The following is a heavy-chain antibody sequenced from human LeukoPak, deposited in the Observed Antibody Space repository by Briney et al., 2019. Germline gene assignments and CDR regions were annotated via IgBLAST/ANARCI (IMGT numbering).Heavy chain of an antibody. D-gene: IGHD3-22*01. J-gene: IGHJ5*02. CDR1: GGSFSGYY. CDR3: ALMRWYYYDSSGYYLNWFDP. CDR2: IYYSGST. V-gene: IGHV4-59*01. Sequence: SETLSLTCAVYGGSFSGYYWSWIRQPPGKGLEWIGYIYYSGSTNYNPSLKSRVTISVDTSKNQFSLKLSSVTAADTAVYYCALMRWYYYDSSGYYLNWFDPWGQGTLVTVSS.